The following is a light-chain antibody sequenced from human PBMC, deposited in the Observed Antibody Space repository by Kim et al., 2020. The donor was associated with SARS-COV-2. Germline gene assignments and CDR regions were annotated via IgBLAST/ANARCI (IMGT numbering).Light chain of an antibody. Sequence: VSPGQTASITCSGDKLGDKFACLYQQKPGQSPVLVIYQDSKRPSGIPERFSGSNSGNTATLTISGTQAMDEADYYCQAWDSSKGVFGTGTKVTVL. CDR1: KLGDKF. CDR3: QAWDSSKGV. J-gene: IGLJ1*01. CDR2: QDS. V-gene: IGLV3-1*01.